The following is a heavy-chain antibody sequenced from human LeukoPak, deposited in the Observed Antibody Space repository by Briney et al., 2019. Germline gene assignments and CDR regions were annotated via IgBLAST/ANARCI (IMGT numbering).Heavy chain of an antibody. D-gene: IGHD3-22*01. Sequence: ASVKVSCKVSGYTLTELSMHWVRQAPGKGLEWMGGFDPEDGETIYAQKFEGRVTMTEDTSTDTAYMELSSLRSEDTAVYYCATDGDYYDSSGYSWGQGTLVTVSS. V-gene: IGHV1-24*01. CDR2: FDPEDGET. J-gene: IGHJ5*02. CDR1: GYTLTELS. CDR3: ATDGDYYDSSGYS.